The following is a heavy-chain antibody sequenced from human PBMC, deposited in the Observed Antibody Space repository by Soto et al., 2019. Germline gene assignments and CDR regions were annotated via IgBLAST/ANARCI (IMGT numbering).Heavy chain of an antibody. CDR2: IYYSGST. Sequence: SETLSLTCTVSGGSISSYYWSWIRQPPGKGLEWIGYIYYSGSTNYNPSLKSRVTISVDTSKNQFSLKLSSVTAADTAVYYCARYYYGSGSTWFDPWGQGTLVTVSS. J-gene: IGHJ5*02. V-gene: IGHV4-59*01. D-gene: IGHD3-10*01. CDR1: GGSISSYY. CDR3: ARYYYGSGSTWFDP.